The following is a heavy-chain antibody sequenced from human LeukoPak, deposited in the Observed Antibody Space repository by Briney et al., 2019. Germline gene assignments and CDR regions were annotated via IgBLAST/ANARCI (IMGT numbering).Heavy chain of an antibody. J-gene: IGHJ4*02. CDR1: GGSFSGYY. CDR3: ARDSRIGRGNY. CDR2: INHSGST. V-gene: IGHV4-34*01. D-gene: IGHD1-26*01. Sequence: SETLSLTCAVYGGSFSGYYWSWIRQPTGKGLEWIGEINHSGSTNYNPSLKSRVTISVDTSKNQFSLKLSSVTAADTAVYYCARDSRIGRGNYWGQGTLVTVSS.